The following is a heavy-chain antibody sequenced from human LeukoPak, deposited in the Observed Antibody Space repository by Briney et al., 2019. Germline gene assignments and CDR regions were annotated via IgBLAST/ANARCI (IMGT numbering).Heavy chain of an antibody. Sequence: PGGSLRLSCAASGFTFSSYGMPWVRQAPGKGLEWVAVIWYDGSNKYYADSVKGRFTISRDNSKSTLYLQMNSLRAEDTAVYYCARTRSGYYYGGFDYWGQGTLVTVSS. D-gene: IGHD3-22*01. CDR2: IWYDGSNK. CDR3: ARTRSGYYYGGFDY. CDR1: GFTFSSYG. V-gene: IGHV3-33*01. J-gene: IGHJ4*02.